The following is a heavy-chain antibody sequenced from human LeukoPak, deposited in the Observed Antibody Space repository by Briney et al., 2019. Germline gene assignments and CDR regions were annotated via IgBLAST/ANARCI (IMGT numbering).Heavy chain of an antibody. CDR1: GGTFSSYA. Sequence: GASVKVSCKASGGTFSSYAISWVRQAPGQGLEWMGGIIPMFDSANYAQSLQGRVTLTADKSTGTAYMELSRLTSDDTAVYYCASRKNYDILTGYSFWGQGTLVTVSS. CDR3: ASRKNYDILTGYSF. CDR2: IIPMFDSA. J-gene: IGHJ1*01. V-gene: IGHV1-69*06. D-gene: IGHD3-9*01.